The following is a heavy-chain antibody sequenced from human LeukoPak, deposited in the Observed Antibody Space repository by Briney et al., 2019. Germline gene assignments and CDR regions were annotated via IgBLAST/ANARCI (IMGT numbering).Heavy chain of an antibody. V-gene: IGHV3-23*01. CDR3: AKDGANDVRLGAFDI. CDR2: ISGSGGST. D-gene: IGHD3-16*01. Sequence: GGSLRLSCSASGFTFSSSAMSWVRQAPGKGLEWVSAISGSGGSTYFADSVKGRFTISRDNSKNTLYLQMNSLRAEDTAVYYCAKDGANDVRLGAFDIWGQGTMVTVSS. J-gene: IGHJ3*02. CDR1: GFTFSSSA.